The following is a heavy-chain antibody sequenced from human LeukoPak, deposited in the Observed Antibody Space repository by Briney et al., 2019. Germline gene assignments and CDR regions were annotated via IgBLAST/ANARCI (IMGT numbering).Heavy chain of an antibody. Sequence: GGSLRLSCSASGFTFSSYVMRWVRQAPGKGLEYVSAISTNGGTTYYVDSVKDRFTISRDNSKNMVYLQMNSLRAGDTAVYYCAREGLSIPGLTYFDLWGRGALVTVSS. D-gene: IGHD2-21*01. CDR3: AREGLSIPGLTYFDL. J-gene: IGHJ2*01. CDR1: GFTFSSYV. V-gene: IGHV3-64*04. CDR2: ISTNGGTT.